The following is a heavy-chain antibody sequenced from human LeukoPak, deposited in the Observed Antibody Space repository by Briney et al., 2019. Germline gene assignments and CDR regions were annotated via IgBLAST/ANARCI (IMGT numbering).Heavy chain of an antibody. CDR3: AKEYGYTYGEFDY. J-gene: IGHJ4*02. Sequence: GGSLRLSCEASGFTFNNYWMSWVRQAPGKGLEWVANIRYDGSEKYYVDSVKGRFTISRDNARNSLYLQMNSLTAEDTAVYYCAKEYGYTYGEFDYWGQGTLVTVSS. V-gene: IGHV3-7*01. CDR1: GFTFNNYW. D-gene: IGHD5-18*01. CDR2: IRYDGSEK.